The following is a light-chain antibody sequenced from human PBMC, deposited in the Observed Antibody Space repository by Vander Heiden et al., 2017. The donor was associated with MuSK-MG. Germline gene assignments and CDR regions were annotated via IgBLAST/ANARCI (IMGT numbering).Light chain of an antibody. V-gene: IGKV1-39*01. CDR3: QQSYSNPYT. CDR2: AAS. CDR1: QSISSY. J-gene: IGKJ2*01. Sequence: DFQMTQSPSSLSASVGDRVTITCRASQSISSYLNWYQQKPGKAPKLLIYAASSLQSGVPSRFSGSGSGTDFTLTISSLQPEDFATYYCQQSYSNPYTFGQGTKLEIK.